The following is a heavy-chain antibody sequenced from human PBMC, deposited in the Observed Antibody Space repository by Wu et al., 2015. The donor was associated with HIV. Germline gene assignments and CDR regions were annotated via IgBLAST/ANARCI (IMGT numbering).Heavy chain of an antibody. CDR2: INPLFGTT. CDR3: GRNTDSVATSLYSLGV. CDR1: GAGFTSYA. V-gene: IGHV1-69*05. J-gene: IGHJ6*01. D-gene: IGHD5-12*01. Sequence: QAQLVQSGAEVKKPGSSVKVTCKASGAGFTSYAVSWVRQAPGQGLEWMGGINPLFGTTKHGQKFQDRVRFTTDESKTTVYMELSSLRSEDTAVYYCGRNTDSVATSLYSLGVWGPGGPRSPSPQ.